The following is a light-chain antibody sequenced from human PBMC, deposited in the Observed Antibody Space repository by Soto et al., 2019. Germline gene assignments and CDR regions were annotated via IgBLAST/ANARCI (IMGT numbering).Light chain of an antibody. J-gene: IGLJ2*01. CDR2: EVS. Sequence: QSVLTQPPSVSGSPGQSVTISCTGSSSDVGSYNRVSWYQQPPGTAPRVMIYEVSNRPLGVPDRFSGSKSGNTASLTISGLQAEDEADYYCSSYTSSSTFVFGGGTKLTVL. V-gene: IGLV2-18*02. CDR3: SSYTSSSTFV. CDR1: SSDVGSYNR.